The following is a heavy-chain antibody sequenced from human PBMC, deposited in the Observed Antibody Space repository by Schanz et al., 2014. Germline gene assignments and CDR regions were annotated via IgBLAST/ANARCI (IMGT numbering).Heavy chain of an antibody. D-gene: IGHD3-9*01. J-gene: IGHJ4*02. CDR1: GFTFSDYY. V-gene: IGHV3-11*05. Sequence: QVQLVESGGGLVKPGGSLRLSCAASGFTFSDYYMSWIRQAPGKGLEWVSYISGTTTYTNYADSVKGRFTISRDNAKNTLYLQMNSLRAEDTAIYYCAKQINYDILTVTRNWGQGTLVTVSS. CDR2: ISGTTTYT. CDR3: AKQINYDILTVTRN.